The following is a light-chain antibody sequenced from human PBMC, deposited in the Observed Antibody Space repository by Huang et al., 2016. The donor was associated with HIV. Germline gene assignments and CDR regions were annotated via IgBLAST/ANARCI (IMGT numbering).Light chain of an antibody. CDR1: QDISNY. CDR2: DAS. V-gene: IGKV1-33*01. CDR3: QQYDNLPRT. J-gene: IGKJ4*01. Sequence: DIQMTQSPSSLSASVGDRVTITCQASQDISNYLNWYQQKPGKAPKFLIYDASNLETGVPSRFSGSGSGTDFTVTISSLQPEDIATYYCQQYDNLPRTFGGGTKVEIK.